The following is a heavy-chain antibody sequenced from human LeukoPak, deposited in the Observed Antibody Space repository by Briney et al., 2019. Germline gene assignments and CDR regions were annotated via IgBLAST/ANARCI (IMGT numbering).Heavy chain of an antibody. CDR3: ASRNRRYFDY. V-gene: IGHV4-34*01. CDR1: GGSVSGYY. D-gene: IGHD1-14*01. Sequence: SETLSLTCAVYGGSVSGYYWSWIRQPPGKGLEWIGEINHSGSTNYNPSLKSRVTISVDTSKNQFSLKLSSVTAADTAVYYCASRNRRYFDYWGQGTLVTVSS. CDR2: INHSGST. J-gene: IGHJ4*02.